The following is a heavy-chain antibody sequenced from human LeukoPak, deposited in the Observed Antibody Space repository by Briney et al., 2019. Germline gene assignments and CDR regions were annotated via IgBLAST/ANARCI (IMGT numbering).Heavy chain of an antibody. CDR3: ARDPITYYYDSSGYTPFDY. Sequence: GGSLRLSCAASGFTFSSYGMHWVRQAAGKGLEWVAFIRYDGGKQYYADSVKGRFTISRDNAKNSLYLQMNSLRAEDTAVYYCARDPITYYYDSSGYTPFDYWGQGTLVTVSS. D-gene: IGHD3-22*01. CDR1: GFTFSSYG. V-gene: IGHV3-30*02. J-gene: IGHJ4*02. CDR2: IRYDGGKQ.